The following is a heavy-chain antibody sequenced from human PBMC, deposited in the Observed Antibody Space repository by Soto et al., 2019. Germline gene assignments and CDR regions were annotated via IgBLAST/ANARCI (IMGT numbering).Heavy chain of an antibody. D-gene: IGHD1-1*01. V-gene: IGHV1-18*01. Sequence: QVHLVQSGAEVKKPGASVKVSCKASGYTFTSYGITWVRKAPGQGLEWMGWISAHNGNTDYAQKLQGRGIVTRDTSTSTAYMELRSLRSDATAVYYCARGRYGDYWGQGALVTVSS. J-gene: IGHJ4*02. CDR1: GYTFTSYG. CDR3: ARGRYGDY. CDR2: ISAHNGNT.